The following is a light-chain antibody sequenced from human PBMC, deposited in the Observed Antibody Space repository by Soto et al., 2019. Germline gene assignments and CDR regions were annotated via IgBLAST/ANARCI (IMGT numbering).Light chain of an antibody. J-gene: IGLJ3*02. V-gene: IGLV1-44*01. CDR1: SSNIGTNT. Sequence: QSVLTQPPSASGTPGQRVTISCSGSSSNIGTNTVNWYQQFPGTAPKLLIYSNNQRPSGVPNRLSGSKSGTSASLAISGLQSDDEADYYCAAWDDSLKGPVFGGGTQLTVL. CDR3: AAWDDSLKGPV. CDR2: SNN.